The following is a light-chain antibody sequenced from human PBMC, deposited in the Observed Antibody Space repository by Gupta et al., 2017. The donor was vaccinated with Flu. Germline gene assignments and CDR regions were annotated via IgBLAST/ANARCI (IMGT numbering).Light chain of an antibody. J-gene: IGKJ2*01. V-gene: IGKV1-5*03. CDR1: QSIGTW. CDR2: KAS. CDR3: QQYSTYSPYT. Sequence: DIQMTQSPSTLSASEGDRVTITCRPSQSIGTWLAWYQQKPGKAPKLLIYKASNLQSGVPSRFSGTGSGTEFTLTISSRQPDDFATYYCQQYSTYSPYTFGQGTKLEVK.